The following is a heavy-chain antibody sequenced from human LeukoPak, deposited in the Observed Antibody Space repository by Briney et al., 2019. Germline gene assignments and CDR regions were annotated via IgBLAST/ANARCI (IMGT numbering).Heavy chain of an antibody. CDR2: INPSGGST. D-gene: IGHD3-10*01. CDR1: GYTFTSYY. J-gene: IGHJ4*02. Sequence: ASVKVSCKASGYTFTSYYMHWVRQAPGQGLEWMEIINPSGGSTSYAQKFQGRVTMTRDTSTSTVYMELSSLRSEDTAVYYCARDETSVFGELWGQGTLVTVSS. V-gene: IGHV1-46*01. CDR3: ARDETSVFGEL.